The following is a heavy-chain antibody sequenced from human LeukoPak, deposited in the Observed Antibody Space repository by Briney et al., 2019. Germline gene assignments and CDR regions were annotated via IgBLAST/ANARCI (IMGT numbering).Heavy chain of an antibody. V-gene: IGHV3-21*01. CDR2: ISSSSSYI. D-gene: IGHD6-19*01. J-gene: IGHJ5*02. Sequence: GGSLRLSCAASGFTFSSYSMNWVRQAPGKGLEWVSSISSSSSYIYYADSVKGQFTISRDNAKNSLYLQMNSLRAEDTAVYYCARGEGIAVAGTVYNWFDPWGQGTLVTVSS. CDR1: GFTFSSYS. CDR3: ARGEGIAVAGTVYNWFDP.